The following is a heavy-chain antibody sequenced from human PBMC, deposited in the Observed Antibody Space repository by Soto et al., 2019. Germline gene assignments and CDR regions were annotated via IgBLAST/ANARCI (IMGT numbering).Heavy chain of an antibody. CDR2: INSDGSST. J-gene: IGHJ3*02. V-gene: IGHV3-74*01. D-gene: IGHD2-2*01. Sequence: EVQLVESGGGLVQPGGSLRLSCAASGFTFSSYWMHWVRQAPGKGLVWVSRINSDGSSTSYADSVKGRFTISRDNAKNTLYLQVNSLRAEDTAVYYCARDHCSSTSCYVGRAFDIWGQGTMVTVSS. CDR1: GFTFSSYW. CDR3: ARDHCSSTSCYVGRAFDI.